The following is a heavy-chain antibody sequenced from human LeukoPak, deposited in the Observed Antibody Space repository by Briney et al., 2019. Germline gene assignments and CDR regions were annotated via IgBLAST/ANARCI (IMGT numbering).Heavy chain of an antibody. D-gene: IGHD3-22*01. CDR1: GGTFSSYA. CDR3: ARDRKSYYDSSGYSDYFDY. CDR2: SIPIFGTA. Sequence: ASVKVSCKASGGTFSSYAISWVRQAPGQGLEWMGGSIPIFGTANYAQKFQGRVTITADESKSTAYMELSSPRSEDTAVYYCARDRKSYYDSSGYSDYFDYWGQGTLVTVSS. J-gene: IGHJ4*02. V-gene: IGHV1-69*13.